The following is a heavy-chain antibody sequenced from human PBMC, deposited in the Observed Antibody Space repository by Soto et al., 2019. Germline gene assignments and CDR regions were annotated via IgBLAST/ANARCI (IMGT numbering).Heavy chain of an antibody. CDR3: ARGSYYSGWV. CDR2: TYYRSKWFN. CDR1: GDSVSSISAA. Sequence: PSQTLSLTYAISGDSVSSISAAWNWIRHSPSRGLEWLGRTYYRSKWFNDYAVSVKSRITINPDTSKNQFSLQLNSVTPEDTAVYYCARGSYYSGWVWGQGTLVTVSS. J-gene: IGHJ1*01. V-gene: IGHV6-1*01. D-gene: IGHD6-19*01.